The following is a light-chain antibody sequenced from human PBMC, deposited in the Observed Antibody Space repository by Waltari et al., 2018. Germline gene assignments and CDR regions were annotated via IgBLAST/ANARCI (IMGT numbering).Light chain of an antibody. CDR1: QGVSDS. J-gene: IGKJ2*02. V-gene: IGKV1-NL1*01. Sequence: DIQMTQSPSSLSASVGDRVTITCRAGQGVSDSLAWYQQKPGKAPKLLVYAASRLESWVPSRFTGSGSGTDYTLTISGLQPEDFATYYCQQLGTFGQGTRLEIK. CDR2: AAS. CDR3: QQLGT.